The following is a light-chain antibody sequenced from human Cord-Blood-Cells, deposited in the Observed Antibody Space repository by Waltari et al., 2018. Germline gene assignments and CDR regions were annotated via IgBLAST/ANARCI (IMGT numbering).Light chain of an antibody. CDR1: QRVLYSSNNKTY. CDR2: WAS. V-gene: IGKV4-1*01. CDR3: QQYYSTPYT. J-gene: IGKJ2*01. Sequence: DIVMTQSPDPLAVSRGARSNINCKSTQRVLYSSNNKTYLAWYQQKPGQPPKLLIYWASTRESGVPDRFTGSGSGTDFTLTISSLQAEDVAVYYCQQYYSTPYTFGQGTKLEIK.